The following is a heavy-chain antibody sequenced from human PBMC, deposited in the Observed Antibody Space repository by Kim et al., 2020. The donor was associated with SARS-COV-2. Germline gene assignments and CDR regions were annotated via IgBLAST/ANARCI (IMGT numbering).Heavy chain of an antibody. J-gene: IGHJ2*01. V-gene: IGHV3-30*18. CDR2: ISYDGSNK. CDR1: GFTFSSYG. Sequence: GGSLRLSCAASGFTFSSYGMHWVRQAPGKGLEWVAVISYDGSNKYYADSVKGRFTISRDNSKNTLYLQMNSLRAEDTAVYYCAKGGSSGWHAGFDFWGR. D-gene: IGHD6-19*01. CDR3: AKGGSSGWHAGFDF.